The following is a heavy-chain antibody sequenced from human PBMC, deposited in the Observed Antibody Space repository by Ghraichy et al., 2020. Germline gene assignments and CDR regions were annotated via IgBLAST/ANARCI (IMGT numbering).Heavy chain of an antibody. CDR1: GFAFSSYA. J-gene: IGHJ4*02. V-gene: IGHV3-30*04. Sequence: GGSLRLSCVASGFAFSSYAMHWVRQAPGKGLEWVADISYNGKNKGYADSVKGRFTISRDNSKNTLYLQMNDLRAEDTSVYYCARVNVETLFDSWGQGTLVTVSS. CDR3: ARVNVETLFDS. D-gene: IGHD2-21*01. CDR2: ISYNGKNK.